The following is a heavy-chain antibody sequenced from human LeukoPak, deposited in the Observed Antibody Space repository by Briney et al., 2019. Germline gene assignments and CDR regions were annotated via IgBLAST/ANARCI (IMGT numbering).Heavy chain of an antibody. CDR3: ARHGTSTVPSL. CDR2: IFYIGST. V-gene: IGHV4-59*08. D-gene: IGHD4-17*01. Sequence: SETLSLTCTVSGGSINSYYWSWIRQPPGKGLEWIGYIFYIGSTNYNPSHKSRVTISVDTSKNQFSLQLSSVTAADTAVYYCARHGTSTVPSLWGQGTLVTVSS. CDR1: GGSINSYY. J-gene: IGHJ4*02.